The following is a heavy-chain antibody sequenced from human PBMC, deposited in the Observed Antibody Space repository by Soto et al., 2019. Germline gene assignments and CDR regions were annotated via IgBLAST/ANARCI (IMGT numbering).Heavy chain of an antibody. J-gene: IGHJ6*02. CDR1: GGTFSSYA. V-gene: IGHV1-69*06. D-gene: IGHD3-16*01. Sequence: AASVKVSCKASGGTFSSYAISWVRQAPGQGLEWMGGIIPIFGTANYAQKFQGRVTITADKSTSTAYMELSSLRSEDTAVYYCASPDAEGGVYYCYGMDVWGQGTTVTVSS. CDR3: ASPDAEGGVYYCYGMDV. CDR2: IIPIFGTA.